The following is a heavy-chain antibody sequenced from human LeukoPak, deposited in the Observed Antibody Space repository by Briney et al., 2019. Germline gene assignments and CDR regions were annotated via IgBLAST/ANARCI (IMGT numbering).Heavy chain of an antibody. V-gene: IGHV3-11*04. Sequence: GGSLRLSCAASGFSLRDYDMNWIRQAPGKGLEWVSYISSSSSTIYYADSVKGRFTISRDNAKNSLYLQMNSLRAEDTAVYYCARGSTYYDSSGQVPFDYWGQGTLVTVSS. J-gene: IGHJ4*02. CDR2: ISSSSSTI. CDR1: GFSLRDYD. CDR3: ARGSTYYDSSGQVPFDY. D-gene: IGHD3-22*01.